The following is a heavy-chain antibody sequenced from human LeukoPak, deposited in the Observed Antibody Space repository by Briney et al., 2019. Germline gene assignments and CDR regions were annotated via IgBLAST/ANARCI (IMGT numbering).Heavy chain of an antibody. V-gene: IGHV3-11*01. CDR1: GFTLSDYY. D-gene: IGHD3/OR15-3a*01. J-gene: IGHJ5*01. CDR2: SSSSCSTI. CDR3: ARRRDFIDS. Sequence: PGGSLRLSCTASGFTLSDYYMSWLRQAPGHGLEWVSYSSSSCSTIYYADSVKGRFAISRDNAKNSLYLQMNSLRAEDTAVYYCARRRDFIDSWGHGTLVTVSS.